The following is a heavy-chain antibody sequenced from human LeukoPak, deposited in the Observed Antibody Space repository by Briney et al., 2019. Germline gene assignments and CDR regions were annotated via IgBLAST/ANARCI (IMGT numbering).Heavy chain of an antibody. V-gene: IGHV4-34*01. CDR2: INHSGST. D-gene: IGHD5-18*01. J-gene: IGHJ4*02. CDR1: GGSFSGYY. CDR3: ARRDSYGPGIDY. Sequence: SETLSLXCAVYGGSFSGYYWSWIRQPPGKGLEWIGEINHSGSTNYNPSLKSRVTISVDTSKNQFSLKLSSVTAADTAVYYCARRDSYGPGIDYWGQGTLVTVSS.